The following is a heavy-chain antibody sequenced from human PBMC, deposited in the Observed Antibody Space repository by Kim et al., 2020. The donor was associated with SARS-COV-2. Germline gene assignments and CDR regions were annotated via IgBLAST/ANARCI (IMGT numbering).Heavy chain of an antibody. J-gene: IGHJ3*02. V-gene: IGHV4-31*02. CDR3: AREEIDTAMADDAFDI. Sequence: SLKSRVTISVDTSKNQFSLKLSSVTAADTAVYYCAREEIDTAMADDAFDIWGQGTMVTVSS. D-gene: IGHD5-18*01.